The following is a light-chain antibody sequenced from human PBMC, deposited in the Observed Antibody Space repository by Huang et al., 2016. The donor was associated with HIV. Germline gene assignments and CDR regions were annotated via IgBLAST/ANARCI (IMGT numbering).Light chain of an antibody. CDR1: NIVSSN. V-gene: IGKV3-15*01. Sequence: EIVMTQSPATLSVSPGEGATLSCRASNIVSSNLAWYQHKPGQAPRLLIYGTSIRTTGIPARFTGSVSGTEFTLTISSLLSEDVAVYYCQQYNTSPYTFGQGTKLEIK. J-gene: IGKJ2*01. CDR3: QQYNTSPYT. CDR2: GTS.